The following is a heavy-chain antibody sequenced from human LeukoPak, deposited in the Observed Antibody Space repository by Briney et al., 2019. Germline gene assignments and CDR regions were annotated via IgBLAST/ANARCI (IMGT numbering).Heavy chain of an antibody. CDR1: GGSISSSSYY. D-gene: IGHD6-13*01. CDR3: ARDLLGGSSSPPFDP. J-gene: IGHJ5*02. Sequence: PSETLSLTCTVSGGSISSSSYYWGWIRQPPGKGLEWIGSIYYSGSTYYNPSLKSRVTISVDTSKNQFSLKLSSVTAADTAVYYCARDLLGGSSSPPFDPWGQGTLVTVSS. CDR2: IYYSGST. V-gene: IGHV4-39*07.